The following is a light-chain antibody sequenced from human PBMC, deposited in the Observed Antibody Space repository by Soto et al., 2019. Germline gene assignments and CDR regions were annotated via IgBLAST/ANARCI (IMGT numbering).Light chain of an antibody. CDR3: QQSYSTPPWT. CDR2: DAS. J-gene: IGKJ1*01. Sequence: DIQLTHSPSSLSASLGDKVTITCRASQSIRSYLNWVQQKPGKAPKLLIYDASSLQTGVPSRFSGSGSGTDFSLTISSLQPEDFATYYCQQSYSTPPWTFGQGTKVDIK. V-gene: IGKV1-39*01. CDR1: QSIRSY.